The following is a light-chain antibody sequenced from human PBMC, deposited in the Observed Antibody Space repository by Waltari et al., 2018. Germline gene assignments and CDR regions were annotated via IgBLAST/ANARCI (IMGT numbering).Light chain of an antibody. CDR2: LGS. J-gene: IGKJ2*01. CDR1: QRLLHSNGYNY. V-gene: IGKV2-28*01. Sequence: DIVMTQSPLSLPVTPGEPASIACRPSQRLLHSNGYNYLDWYLQKPGQAPQLLIYLGSNRASGVPDRFSGSGSGTDFTLKISRVEAEDVGVYYCMQALQTPRTFGQGTKLEIK. CDR3: MQALQTPRT.